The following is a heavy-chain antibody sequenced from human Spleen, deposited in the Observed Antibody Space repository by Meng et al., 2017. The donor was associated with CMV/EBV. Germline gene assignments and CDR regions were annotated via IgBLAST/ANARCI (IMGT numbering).Heavy chain of an antibody. CDR2: ISSSSSYI. V-gene: IGHV3-21*01. D-gene: IGHD6-19*01. Sequence: SCAASGFTFSSYSMNWVRQAPGKGLEWVSSISSSSSYIYYADSVKGRFTISRDNAKNSLYLQMNSLRAEDTAVYYCARDSGIAVAGDAFDIWGQGTMVTVSS. CDR3: ARDSGIAVAGDAFDI. CDR1: GFTFSSYS. J-gene: IGHJ3*02.